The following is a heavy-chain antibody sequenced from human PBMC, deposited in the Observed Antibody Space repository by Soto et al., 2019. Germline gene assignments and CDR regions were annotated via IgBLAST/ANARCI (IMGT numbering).Heavy chain of an antibody. CDR3: ARGPNESFYFDY. CDR2: LRPTTGNT. J-gene: IGHJ4*02. CDR1: GYTFTNYY. Sequence: GASVKVSCKASGYTFTNYYIHWLRQAPGQGLEWLGILRPTTGNTQYAQRFQGRVTMTRDTSTGTVYMELTSLRSDDTAMYYCARGPNESFYFDYWGQGAQVTVSS. V-gene: IGHV1-46*01.